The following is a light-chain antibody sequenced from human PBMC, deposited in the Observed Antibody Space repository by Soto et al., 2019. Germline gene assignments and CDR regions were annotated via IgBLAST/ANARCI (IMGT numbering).Light chain of an antibody. CDR3: QQSHSTPPT. V-gene: IGKV1-39*01. CDR2: EAS. Sequence: DIHMAQSPPSLSASVGDRVTITCRASHYIVTYLNWYQQKAGKAPSLLIYEASHLQSGVPFRFFGSGSGTDFTLTIDNLQHEDSATYYCQQSHSTPPTFGPGTKLEIK. J-gene: IGKJ2*01. CDR1: HYIVTY.